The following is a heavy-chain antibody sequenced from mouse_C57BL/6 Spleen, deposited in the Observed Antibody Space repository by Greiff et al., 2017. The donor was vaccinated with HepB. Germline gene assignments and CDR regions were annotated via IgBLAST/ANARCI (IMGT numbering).Heavy chain of an antibody. Sequence: VQLVESGPELVKPGASVKISCKASGYAFSSSWMNWVKQRPGKGLEWIGRIYPGDGDTNYNGKFKGKATLTADKSSSTAYMQLSSLTSEDSAVYFCARYDYDGNWYFDVWGTGTTVTVSS. CDR2: IYPGDGDT. V-gene: IGHV1-82*01. CDR1: GYAFSSSW. D-gene: IGHD2-4*01. CDR3: ARYDYDGNWYFDV. J-gene: IGHJ1*03.